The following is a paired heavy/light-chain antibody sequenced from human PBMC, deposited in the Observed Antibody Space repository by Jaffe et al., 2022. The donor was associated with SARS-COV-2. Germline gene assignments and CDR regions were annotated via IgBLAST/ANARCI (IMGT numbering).Heavy chain of an antibody. J-gene: IGHJ2*01. CDR1: GFNFMNYG. Sequence: QAQLVESGGGVVQPGRSLRLSCAASGFNFMNYGMHWVRQAPGKGLEWVAFISYDGTEKYYEDSVKGRFTISRDNPKKTLFLQMNSLRPEDTAMYYCAKGPLTVRGVREWYFDLWGRGILVTVSS. D-gene: IGHD3-10*01. CDR3: AKGPLTVRGVREWYFDL. V-gene: IGHV3-30*18. CDR2: ISYDGTEK.
Light chain of an antibody. V-gene: IGKV4-1*01. J-gene: IGKJ4*01. Sequence: IVMTQSPESLAVSVGERATINCRSSQSVLHSSSNKNYLAWYQQKPGQSPRLLIYWASTRESGVPDRFSGSGSGTDFTLTISSLQAEDAAVYYCQQYSTTPVFGRGTKVEI. CDR3: QQYSTTPV. CDR1: QSVLHSSSNKNY. CDR2: WAS.